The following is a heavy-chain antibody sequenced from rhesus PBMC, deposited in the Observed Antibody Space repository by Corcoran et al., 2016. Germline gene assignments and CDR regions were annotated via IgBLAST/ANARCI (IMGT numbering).Heavy chain of an antibody. CDR2: ITYSGST. CDR1: GYSISSGYY. V-gene: IGHV4-122*02. Sequence: GLVKPSATLSLTCAVSGYSISSGYYWSWIRQPPGKGLEWIGYITYSGSTSYNPSLKSRVTISRDTSKNQFSLKLSSVTAADTAVYYCARDPLQYLDWPSRSLDVWGRGVLVTVSS. J-gene: IGHJ5-2*02. CDR3: ARDPLQYLDWPSRSLDV. D-gene: IGHD3-3*01.